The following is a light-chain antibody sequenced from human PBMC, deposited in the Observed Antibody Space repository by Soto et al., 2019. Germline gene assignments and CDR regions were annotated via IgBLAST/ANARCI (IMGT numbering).Light chain of an antibody. Sequence: EVVMRQSPATLSVSPGEGATLSCRASQGIGDTLAWYQHKPGQTPRLLIYDASNRATGIPARFSGSGSGTDFTLTIRSLEPEEFAVYYCQQRSNWPPTVGQGTRLEI. CDR3: QQRSNWPPT. V-gene: IGKV3-11*01. CDR1: QGIGDT. J-gene: IGKJ5*01. CDR2: DAS.